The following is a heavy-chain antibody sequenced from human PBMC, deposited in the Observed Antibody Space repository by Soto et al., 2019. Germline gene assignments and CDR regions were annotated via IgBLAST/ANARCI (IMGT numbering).Heavy chain of an antibody. V-gene: IGHV3-64*01. J-gene: IGHJ4*02. D-gene: IGHD3-22*01. Sequence: GSLRLSCAASGFTFRNYAMHWVRQAPGKGLEYVSAISSYGGSTYYANSVKGRFTISRDNSKNTLYLQMGSLRAEDMAVYYCARDPDSSGYYYFDYWGQGTLVTVSS. CDR2: ISSYGGST. CDR3: ARDPDSSGYYYFDY. CDR1: GFTFRNYA.